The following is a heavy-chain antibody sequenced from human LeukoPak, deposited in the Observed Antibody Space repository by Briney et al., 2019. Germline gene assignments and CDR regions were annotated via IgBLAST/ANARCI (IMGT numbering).Heavy chain of an antibody. J-gene: IGHJ5*02. V-gene: IGHV1-18*01. Sequence: ASVKVSCKASGYTFTSYGINWVRQAPGQGLEWMGWISAYNGNTNYAQKFQGRVTMTTDASTSTAYMELRSLRSDDTAVYYCARDTTGTTFPDWFDPWGQGTLVTVSS. CDR1: GYTFTSYG. CDR3: ARDTTGTTFPDWFDP. D-gene: IGHD1-7*01. CDR2: ISAYNGNT.